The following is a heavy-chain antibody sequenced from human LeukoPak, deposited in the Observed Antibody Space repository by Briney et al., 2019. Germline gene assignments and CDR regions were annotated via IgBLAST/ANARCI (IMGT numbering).Heavy chain of an antibody. D-gene: IGHD6-13*01. V-gene: IGHV3-53*01. CDR1: GFTVSDNY. Sequence: GGSLRLSCAASGFTVSDNYMSWVRQAPGKGLEWVSVTYSRGDTYYADSVEGRFTISKDNSKNTLFLQMNSLRVEDTAIYYCARDAPQVPAAGVLASWGQGSLVTVSS. CDR3: ARDAPQVPAAGVLAS. CDR2: TYSRGDT. J-gene: IGHJ5*02.